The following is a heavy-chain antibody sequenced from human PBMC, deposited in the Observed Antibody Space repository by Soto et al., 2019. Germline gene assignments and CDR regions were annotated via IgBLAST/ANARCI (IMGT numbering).Heavy chain of an antibody. D-gene: IGHD3-16*02. CDR1: GYTFTSYD. CDR2: MNPNSGNT. V-gene: IGHV1-8*01. Sequence: ASVKVSCKASGYTFTSYDINWVRQATGQGLEWMGWMNPNSGNTGYAQKFQGRVTMTRNTSISTAYMELSSLRSEDTAVYYCARGIPYDYIWGSYLLNDAFDIWGQGTMVTVSS. J-gene: IGHJ3*02. CDR3: ARGIPYDYIWGSYLLNDAFDI.